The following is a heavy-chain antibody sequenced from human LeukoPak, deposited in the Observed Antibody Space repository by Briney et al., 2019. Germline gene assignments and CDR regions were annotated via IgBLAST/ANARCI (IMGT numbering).Heavy chain of an antibody. Sequence: GGSLRLSCAASGFTFSSYSMNWVRQAPGKGLEWVSSISSSSSYIYYADSVKGRFTISRDNAKNSLYLQMNSLRAEDTAVYYCXXXXXXGXXAFXIWGQGTMVXXSS. J-gene: IGHJ3*02. CDR3: XXXXXXGXXAFXI. CDR2: ISSSSSYI. CDR1: GFTFSSYS. V-gene: IGHV3-21*01.